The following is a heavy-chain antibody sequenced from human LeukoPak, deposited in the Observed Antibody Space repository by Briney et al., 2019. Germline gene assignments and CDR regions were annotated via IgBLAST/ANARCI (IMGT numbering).Heavy chain of an antibody. J-gene: IGHJ6*02. V-gene: IGHV4-34*01. D-gene: IGHD2-15*01. CDR3: ARARIVVVVAEYYYYYYGMDV. Sequence: SETLSLTCAVYVGSFSGYYWSWIRQPPGKGREWIGEINHSGSTNYNPSLKSRVTISVDTSKNQFSLKLSSVTAADTAVYYCARARIVVVVAEYYYYYYGMDVWGQGTTVTVSS. CDR2: INHSGST. CDR1: VGSFSGYY.